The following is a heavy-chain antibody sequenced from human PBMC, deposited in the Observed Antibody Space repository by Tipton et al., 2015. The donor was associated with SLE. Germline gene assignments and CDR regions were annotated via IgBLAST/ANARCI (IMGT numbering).Heavy chain of an antibody. CDR1: GGAISSSNW. D-gene: IGHD6-13*01. CDR3: ARREAAAALPFDY. J-gene: IGHJ4*02. CDR2: IYHSGST. Sequence: TLSLTCAVSGGAISSSNWWSWVRQPPGKGLEWIGEIYHSGSTNYNPSLKSRVTISVDTSKNQFSLKLSSVTAADTAVYYCARREAAAALPFDYWGQGTLVTVSS. V-gene: IGHV4-4*02.